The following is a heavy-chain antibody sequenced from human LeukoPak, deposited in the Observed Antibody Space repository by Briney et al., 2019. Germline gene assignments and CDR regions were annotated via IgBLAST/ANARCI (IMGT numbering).Heavy chain of an antibody. V-gene: IGHV5-51*01. CDR2: IYPGDSNT. CDR1: GSRFTSYW. CDR3: ARQMLRGRNVFDY. Sequence: GEPLKISFKGSGSRFTSYWIGWVRQLPGKGLEWMGIIYPGDSNTSYSPSFQGQVTISADKSISTAYLQWSSLKASDTAMYYCARQMLRGRNVFDYWGQGTLVTVSS. D-gene: IGHD2-15*01. J-gene: IGHJ4*02.